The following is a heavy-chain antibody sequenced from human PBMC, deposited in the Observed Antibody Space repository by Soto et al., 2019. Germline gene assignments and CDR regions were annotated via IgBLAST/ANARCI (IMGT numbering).Heavy chain of an antibody. CDR1: GGSVSPYY. D-gene: IGHD5-12*01. J-gene: IGHJ3*02. V-gene: IGHV4-59*08. Sequence: QVQLQESGPGLVKPSETLSLTCTFSGGSVSPYYWSWVRQSPEKGLEWIAYIHHSGGSSYNSSLKSRVTISLDTSKNQVSLKLNSVTAADTAVYYCARHMWIKDVVIYDAFDIWGLGTMVTVSS. CDR2: IHHSGGS. CDR3: ARHMWIKDVVIYDAFDI.